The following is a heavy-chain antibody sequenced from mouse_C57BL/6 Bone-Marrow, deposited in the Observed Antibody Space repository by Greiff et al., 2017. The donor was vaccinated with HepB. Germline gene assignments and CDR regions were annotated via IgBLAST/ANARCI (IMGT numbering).Heavy chain of an antibody. Sequence: EVHLVESEGGLVQPGRSMKLSCTASGFTFSDYYMAWVRQVPEKGLEWVANINYDGSSTYYLDSLKSRFIISRDNAKNILYLQMSSLKSEDTATYYCARDQTGTAWFAYWGQGTLVTVSA. J-gene: IGHJ3*01. CDR2: INYDGSST. V-gene: IGHV5-16*01. CDR3: ARDQTGTAWFAY. CDR1: GFTFSDYY. D-gene: IGHD4-1*01.